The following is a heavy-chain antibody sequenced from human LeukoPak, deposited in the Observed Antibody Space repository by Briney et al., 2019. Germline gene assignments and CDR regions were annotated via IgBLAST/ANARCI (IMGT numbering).Heavy chain of an antibody. CDR2: IRYDGSNK. D-gene: IGHD5-18*01. J-gene: IGHJ4*02. Sequence: PGGSLRLSCAASGFTFSSYGMHWVRQAPGKGLEWVAFIRYDGSNKYYADSVKGRFTISRDNSKNTLYLQMNSLRAEDTAVYYCAKAATSDWIQLWLYYFDYWGQGALVTVSS. V-gene: IGHV3-30*02. CDR3: AKAATSDWIQLWLYYFDY. CDR1: GFTFSSYG.